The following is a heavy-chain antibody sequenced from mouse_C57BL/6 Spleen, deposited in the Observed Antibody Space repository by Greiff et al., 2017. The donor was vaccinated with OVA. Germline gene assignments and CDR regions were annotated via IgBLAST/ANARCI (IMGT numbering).Heavy chain of an antibody. CDR2: IDPSDSYT. CDR1: GYTFTSYW. J-gene: IGHJ4*01. Sequence: VQLQQPGAELVMPGASVKLSCKASGYTFTSYWMHWVKQRPGQGLEWIGEIDPSDSYTNYNQKFKGKSTLTVDKSSSTAYMQLSSLTSEDSAVYYCARGTTVVENAMDYWGQGTSVTVSS. V-gene: IGHV1-69*01. D-gene: IGHD1-1*01. CDR3: ARGTTVVENAMDY.